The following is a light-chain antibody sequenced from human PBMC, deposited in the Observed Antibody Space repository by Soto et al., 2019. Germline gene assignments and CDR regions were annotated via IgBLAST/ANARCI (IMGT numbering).Light chain of an antibody. CDR3: KQYGSSPWT. J-gene: IGKJ1*01. Sequence: EIVLTQSPDTLSLSPGERATLSCRASQRVSANYLAWYQQKPGQAPRLLIYGASSRATGIPDRFSGSGSGTDFTLTISRLEPEDFAVYYCKQYGSSPWTFGQGTKVEIK. V-gene: IGKV3-20*01. CDR2: GAS. CDR1: QRVSANY.